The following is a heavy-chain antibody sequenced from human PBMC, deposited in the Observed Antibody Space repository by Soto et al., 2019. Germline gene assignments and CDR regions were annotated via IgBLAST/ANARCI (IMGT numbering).Heavy chain of an antibody. V-gene: IGHV3-30*04. CDR3: ARDRESNIFDY. CDR2: ISYDGSNK. Sequence: GGSLRLSCAASGFTFSSYAMHWVRQAPGKGLEWVAVISYDGSNKYYADSVKGRFTISRDNSKNTLYLQMNSLRAEDTAVYYCARDRESNIFDYWGQGTLVTVSS. D-gene: IGHD3-10*01. J-gene: IGHJ4*02. CDR1: GFTFSSYA.